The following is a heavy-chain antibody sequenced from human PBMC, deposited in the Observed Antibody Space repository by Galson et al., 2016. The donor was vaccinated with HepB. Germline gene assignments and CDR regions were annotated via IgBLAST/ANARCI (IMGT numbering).Heavy chain of an antibody. CDR2: ISAYNGNT. J-gene: IGHJ6*02. CDR3: ARGRFLEWSVIPYGMDV. V-gene: IGHV1-18*01. Sequence: SVKVSCKASGYTFTSYGISWVRQAPGQGLEWMGWISAYNGNTNYAQKLQGRVTMTTDTSTSTAYMELRSLRSDDTAVYYCARGRFLEWSVIPYGMDVWGQGTTVTVSS. D-gene: IGHD3-3*01. CDR1: GYTFTSYG.